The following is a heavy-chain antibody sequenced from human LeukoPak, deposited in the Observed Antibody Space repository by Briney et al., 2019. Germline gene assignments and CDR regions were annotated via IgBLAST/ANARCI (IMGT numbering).Heavy chain of an antibody. CDR1: GGSISSYY. CDR2: IYYSESI. CDR3: ARERWPGIFDY. D-gene: IGHD3-10*01. Sequence: PSETLSLTCTVSGGSISSYYWSWIRQPPGQGMEWIGYIYYSESINYSPSLKSRVTISVDTSKHQFSLKLRSVTAADTAVYYCARERWPGIFDYWGQGTLVTVSS. J-gene: IGHJ4*02. V-gene: IGHV4-59*01.